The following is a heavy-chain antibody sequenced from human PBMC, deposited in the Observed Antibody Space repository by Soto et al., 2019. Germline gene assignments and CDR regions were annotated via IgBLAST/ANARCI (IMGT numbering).Heavy chain of an antibody. Sequence: QITLKESGPTLVKPTQTLTLTCTFSGFSLSTGGMGVGWIRQPPGKALEWLALIYWDGDRRYRPSLMSRLTTAKDTSKTQGVLTMTNMDPVDTATYYCVHSRCGGDCLQSYSSHYYYGMDIWGQGTTVTVSS. CDR3: VHSRCGGDCLQSYSSHYYYGMDI. CDR2: IYWDGDR. J-gene: IGHJ6*02. CDR1: GFSLSTGGMG. D-gene: IGHD2-21*02. V-gene: IGHV2-5*02.